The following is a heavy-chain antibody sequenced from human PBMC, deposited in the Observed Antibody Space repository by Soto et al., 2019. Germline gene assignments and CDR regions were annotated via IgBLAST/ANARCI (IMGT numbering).Heavy chain of an antibody. CDR3: ARGALRFLEWLFDAFDI. CDR2: ISYDGSNK. V-gene: IGHV3-30-3*01. CDR1: GFTFSSYA. J-gene: IGHJ3*02. D-gene: IGHD3-3*01. Sequence: QVQLVESGGGVVQPGRSLRLSCAASGFTFSSYAMHWVRQAPGKGLEWVAVISYDGSNKYYADSVKGRFTISRDNSKNTLYLKMNSLRAEDTAVYYCARGALRFLEWLFDAFDIWGQGTMVTVSS.